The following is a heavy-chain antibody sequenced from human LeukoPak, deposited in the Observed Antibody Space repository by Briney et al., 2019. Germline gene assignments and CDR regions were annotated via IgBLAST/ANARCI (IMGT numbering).Heavy chain of an antibody. CDR1: GGSISSYY. J-gene: IGHJ2*01. V-gene: IGHV4-59*08. D-gene: IGHD1-14*01. CDR3: ASPTIGGYFDL. Sequence: SETLSLTCTVSGGSISSYYWSWIRQPPGKGLEWIGYIYYSGSTNYNPSLKSRVTISVDTSKNQFSLKLSSVTAADTAVYYCASPTIGGYFDLWGRGTLVTVSS. CDR2: IYYSGST.